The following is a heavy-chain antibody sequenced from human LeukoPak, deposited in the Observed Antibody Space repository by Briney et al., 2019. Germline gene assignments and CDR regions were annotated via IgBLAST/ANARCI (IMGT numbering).Heavy chain of an antibody. CDR3: ARDVELYGSGSFFSIWFDP. V-gene: IGHV3-30*19. CDR1: GFTFSSYG. D-gene: IGHD3-10*01. Sequence: QPRGSLRLSCAASGFTFSSYGMHWVRQAPGKGLEWVAVISYDGTDKYYADSVKGRFTISRDKSKKTLYLQMSTLRAEDTAVYYCARDVELYGSGSFFSIWFDPWGQGTPVTVSS. J-gene: IGHJ5*02. CDR2: ISYDGTDK.